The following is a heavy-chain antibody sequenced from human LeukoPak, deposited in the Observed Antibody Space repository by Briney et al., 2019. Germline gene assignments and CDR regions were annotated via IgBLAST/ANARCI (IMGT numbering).Heavy chain of an antibody. CDR2: TNPNSGNK. V-gene: IGHV1-8*01. Sequence: ASVKVSCKASGYTFTSYDINWVRQATGQGLEWMGLTNPNSGNKGYAQRFKDRVTTNRNTSLSTVYMELSSLRSEHPAVYHCARMNEPGYSSSWYYYYYMDVWGKGTTVTVSS. D-gene: IGHD6-13*01. CDR1: GYTFTSYD. J-gene: IGHJ6*03. CDR3: ARMNEPGYSSSWYYYYYMDV.